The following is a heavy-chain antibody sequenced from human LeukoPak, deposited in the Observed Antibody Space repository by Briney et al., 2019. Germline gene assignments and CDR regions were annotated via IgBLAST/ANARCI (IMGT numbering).Heavy chain of an antibody. CDR3: ATYLIRYNWKGGNFDY. J-gene: IGHJ4*02. CDR2: IKQDGSEK. V-gene: IGHV3-7*01. CDR1: GFTFSSYW. D-gene: IGHD1-20*01. Sequence: GGSLRLSCAASGFTFSSYWMSWVRQAPGKGLEWVANIKQDGSEKYYVDSVKGRFTISRDNAKNSLYLQMNSLRAEDTAVYYCATYLIRYNWKGGNFDYWGQGTLVTVSS.